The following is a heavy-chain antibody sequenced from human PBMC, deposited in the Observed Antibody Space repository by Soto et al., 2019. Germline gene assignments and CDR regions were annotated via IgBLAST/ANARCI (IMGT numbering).Heavy chain of an antibody. V-gene: IGHV3-30*02. Sequence: QVQLVESGGGVVQPGGSLRLSCATSGFAFSSYGMHWVRQAPGKGLEWVAVVRFDAINKYYADSVKGRFTISRDNSKSMVYLQMNSLRPXDTAVYYCAKLPNCGGDCYFDYWGQGTLVTVSS. CDR1: GFAFSSYG. CDR3: AKLPNCGGDCYFDY. D-gene: IGHD2-21*02. CDR2: VRFDAINK. J-gene: IGHJ4*02.